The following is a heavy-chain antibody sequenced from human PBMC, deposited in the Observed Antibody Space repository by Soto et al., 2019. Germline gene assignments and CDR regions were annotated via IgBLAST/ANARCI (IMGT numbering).Heavy chain of an antibody. CDR1: GFTVSSNY. J-gene: IGHJ6*03. CDR3: ARDSSSSWYTNYYYYYYMDV. CDR2: IYSGGST. Sequence: GGSLRLSCAASGFTVSSNYMSWVRQAPGKGLEWVSVIYSGGSTYYADSEKGRFTISRDNSKNTLYLQMNSLRAEDTAVYYCARDSSSSWYTNYYYYYYMDVWGKGTTVTVSS. V-gene: IGHV3-66*01. D-gene: IGHD6-13*01.